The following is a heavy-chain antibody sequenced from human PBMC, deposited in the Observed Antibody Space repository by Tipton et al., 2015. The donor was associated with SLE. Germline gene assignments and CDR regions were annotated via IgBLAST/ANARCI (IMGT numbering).Heavy chain of an antibody. CDR1: GGSVSNYTYY. D-gene: IGHD2-2*01. CDR2: LYYTGNS. J-gene: IGHJ6*03. Sequence: TLSLTCSVSGGSVSNYTYYWGWIRQPPGKGLEWIASLYYTGNSYYNPSLKSRVTTSLDLSKNQFSLKLTSVTAADTAVYYCARVPAFYYYYMDVWGKGTTVTVSS. V-gene: IGHV4-39*07. CDR3: ARVPAFYYYYMDV.